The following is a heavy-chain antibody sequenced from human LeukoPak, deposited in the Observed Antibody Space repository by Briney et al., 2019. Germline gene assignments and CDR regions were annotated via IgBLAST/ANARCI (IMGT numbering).Heavy chain of an antibody. CDR1: GDSISSYY. J-gene: IGHJ5*02. CDR3: ARRRAQGGSNGHHNWFDP. V-gene: IGHV4-59*08. D-gene: IGHD6-13*01. CDR2: MSYSGTT. Sequence: PSETLSLTCTVSGDSISSYYWNWIRQPPGKGLEWIGSMSYSGTTNYNPSLKSRVTISLDTSKNHFSLKLTSVTAADTAVYYCARRRAQGGSNGHHNWFDPWAQGTLVTVSS.